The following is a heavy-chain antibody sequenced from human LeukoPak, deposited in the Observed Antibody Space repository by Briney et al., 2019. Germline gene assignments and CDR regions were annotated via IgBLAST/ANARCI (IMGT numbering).Heavy chain of an antibody. CDR3: ARLAAAGTRWFDP. D-gene: IGHD6-13*01. Sequence: SETLSLTCTVSGGSISSYYWSWIRQPPGKGLEWIGYIYYSGSTNYNPSLKSRATISVDTSKNQFSLKLSSVTAADPAVYYCARLAAAGTRWFDPWGQGTLATVSS. CDR1: GGSISSYY. CDR2: IYYSGST. V-gene: IGHV4-59*01. J-gene: IGHJ5*02.